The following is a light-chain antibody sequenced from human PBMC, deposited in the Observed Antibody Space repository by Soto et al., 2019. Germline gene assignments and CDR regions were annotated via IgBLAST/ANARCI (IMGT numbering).Light chain of an antibody. V-gene: IGKV1-27*01. CDR1: QGISNY. Sequence: DIQMTQSPSSLSASEGDRVTITCRASQGISNYLAWYQQKPGKVPKLLIYAASTLHSGVPSRFSGSGSGTDFTLTISSLQTEDVATYYCQNYFSTPRTFGQGTKVDIK. CDR2: AAS. CDR3: QNYFSTPRT. J-gene: IGKJ1*01.